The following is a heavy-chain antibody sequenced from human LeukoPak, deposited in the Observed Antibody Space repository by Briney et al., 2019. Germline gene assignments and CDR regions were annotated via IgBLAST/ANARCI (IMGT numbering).Heavy chain of an antibody. J-gene: IGHJ6*03. D-gene: IGHD5-18*01. CDR3: ARDLGYGYYFYYYLDV. CDR1: GGSISSYY. V-gene: IGHV4-4*07. CDR2: IHASGNT. Sequence: PSETLSLTCTVSGGSISSYYWTWIRQPAGKGLEYLGRIHASGNTYYNPSLNSRVAISIDTSKNQFSLKVGSVAAADTAVYYCARDLGYGYYFYYYLDVWGKGTTVTVSS.